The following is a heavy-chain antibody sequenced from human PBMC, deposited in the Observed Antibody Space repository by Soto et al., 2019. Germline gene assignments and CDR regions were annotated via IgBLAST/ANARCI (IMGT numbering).Heavy chain of an antibody. Sequence: TSETLSLTCAFYCGSFSGYYWSWIRQPPGKGLEWIGEINHSGSTNYNPSLKSRVTISVDTSKNQFSLKLSSVTAADTAVYYCARGNGSGSQYYYYYGMDVWGQGTTVTVSS. CDR1: CGSFSGYY. CDR2: INHSGST. D-gene: IGHD3-10*01. CDR3: ARGNGSGSQYYYYYGMDV. J-gene: IGHJ6*02. V-gene: IGHV4-34*01.